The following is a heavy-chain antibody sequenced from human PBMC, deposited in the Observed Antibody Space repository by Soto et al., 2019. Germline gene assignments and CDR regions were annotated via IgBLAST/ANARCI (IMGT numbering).Heavy chain of an antibody. J-gene: IGHJ4*02. D-gene: IGHD2-8*01. CDR2: IFYSGRP. Sequence: SETLSLTCTVSGGSVRSSTYYWGWIRQHPGKGLEWIGSIFYSGRPHYNPSLKTRLTVSLDTSKNQFSLKLSSVTAADTATYCCARQSGAMAYYFDSWGQGTQVTVSS. V-gene: IGHV4-39*01. CDR3: ARQSGAMAYYFDS. CDR1: GGSVRSSTYY.